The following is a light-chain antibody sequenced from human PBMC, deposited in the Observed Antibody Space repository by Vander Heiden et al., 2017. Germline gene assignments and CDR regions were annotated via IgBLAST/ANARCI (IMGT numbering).Light chain of an antibody. J-gene: IGLJ1*01. CDR1: SSDIATYNF. V-gene: IGLV2-14*03. Sequence: HSALTQPASVSGSPGQSITISCTGTSSDIATYNFVSWYQQHPGKAPKLIIYDVSNRPSGLSNRFSGSKSGNTASLTISGLQPEDEADYYCSSYRSTNTPVFGTGTKVTVL. CDR3: SSYRSTNTPV. CDR2: DVS.